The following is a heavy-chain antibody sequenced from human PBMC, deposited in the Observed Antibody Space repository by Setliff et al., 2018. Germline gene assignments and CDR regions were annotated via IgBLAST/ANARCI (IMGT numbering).Heavy chain of an antibody. J-gene: IGHJ5*02. CDR3: AQTKGFVDGYLDP. D-gene: IGHD2-21*02. CDR2: INGNSGVT. Sequence: ASVKVSCKASGCTFTGHYLHWVRQAPGQGLEWMGWINGNSGVTKYAQKFQGRVTMTSDTSISIVYMDLTRLTSDDTAVYYCAQTKGFVDGYLDPWGQGTLVTVSS. V-gene: IGHV1-2*02. CDR1: GCTFTGHY.